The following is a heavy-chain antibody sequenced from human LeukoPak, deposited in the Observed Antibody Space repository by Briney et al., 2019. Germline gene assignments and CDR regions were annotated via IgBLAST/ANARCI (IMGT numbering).Heavy chain of an antibody. CDR3: ARVVGITGTTTLIFDY. CDR1: GYSISSGYY. V-gene: IGHV4-38-2*02. J-gene: IGHJ4*02. CDR2: IYHSGST. D-gene: IGHD1-7*01. Sequence: SGTLSLTCTVSGYSISSGYYWGWIRQPPGKGLEWIGSIYHSGSTYYNPSLKSRVTISVDTSKNQFSLKLSSVTAADTAVYYCARVVGITGTTTLIFDYWGQGTLVTVSS.